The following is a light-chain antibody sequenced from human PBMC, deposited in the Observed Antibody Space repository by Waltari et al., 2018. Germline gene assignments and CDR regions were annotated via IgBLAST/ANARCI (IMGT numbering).Light chain of an antibody. J-gene: IGKJ4*01. CDR2: GAS. V-gene: IGKV3D-15*01. Sequence: EIVMTQSPATLSVSPGERATLSCRASQSVSSNLAWYQQKPGQAPRLLIYGASNRATGIPARFSGSGSGTEFTLSISSLQSEDFAVYYCQQYDNWPLTFGGGTKVDFK. CDR3: QQYDNWPLT. CDR1: QSVSSN.